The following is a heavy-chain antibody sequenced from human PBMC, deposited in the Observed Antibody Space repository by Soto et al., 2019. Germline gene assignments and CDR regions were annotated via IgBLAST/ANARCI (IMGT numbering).Heavy chain of an antibody. Sequence: GGSLRLSCAASGFTFSSYSMNWVRQAPGKGLEWVSYISSSSSTIYYADSVKGRFTISRDNAKNSLYLQMNSLRAEDTAVYYCARDGSLLNFDYGDYVEDYYYMDVWGKGTTVTVSS. CDR3: ARDGSLLNFDYGDYVEDYYYMDV. D-gene: IGHD4-17*01. CDR1: GFTFSSYS. V-gene: IGHV3-48*01. CDR2: ISSSSSTI. J-gene: IGHJ6*03.